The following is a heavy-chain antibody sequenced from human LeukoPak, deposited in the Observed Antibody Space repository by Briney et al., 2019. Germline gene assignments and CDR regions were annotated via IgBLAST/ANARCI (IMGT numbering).Heavy chain of an antibody. J-gene: IGHJ4*02. CDR1: GFTFSSYG. CDR3: TRDPSYYFDSSGSKFDY. V-gene: IGHV3-33*01. Sequence: PGGSLRLSCAASGFTFSSYGMHWVRQAPGKGLEWVAVIWYDGSNKYYADSVKVRFTISRDNSKNTLYLQMNSLRAEDTAVYYCTRDPSYYFDSSGSKFDYWGQGTLVTVSS. D-gene: IGHD3-22*01. CDR2: IWYDGSNK.